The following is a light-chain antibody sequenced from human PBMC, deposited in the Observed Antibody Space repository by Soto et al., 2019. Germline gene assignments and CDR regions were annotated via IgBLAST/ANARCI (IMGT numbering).Light chain of an antibody. V-gene: IGKV3-20*01. CDR3: QQYGTSPLT. J-gene: IGKJ1*01. CDR2: GTS. CDR1: QSVRNSY. Sequence: AQSPATVAVSKRKRATLSCRASQSVRNSYLGWYHQKPGQAPRLLIYGTSTRATGIPDRVRGSGSGTDFTLTISSLEPEDFAVYYCQQYGTSPLTFGEG.